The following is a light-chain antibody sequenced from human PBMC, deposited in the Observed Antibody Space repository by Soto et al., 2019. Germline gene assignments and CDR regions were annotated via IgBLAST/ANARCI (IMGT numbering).Light chain of an antibody. CDR1: QDINNF. Sequence: DIQMTQSPSSLSASVGDRVTITCQASQDINNFLNWYQQKPGKAPKLLIYDASKLDTGVPSRFRGSRSGTAFTFTISSLQPDDVATYYCQQYDNLPITFGPGTKVDNK. V-gene: IGKV1-33*01. CDR3: QQYDNLPIT. J-gene: IGKJ3*01. CDR2: DAS.